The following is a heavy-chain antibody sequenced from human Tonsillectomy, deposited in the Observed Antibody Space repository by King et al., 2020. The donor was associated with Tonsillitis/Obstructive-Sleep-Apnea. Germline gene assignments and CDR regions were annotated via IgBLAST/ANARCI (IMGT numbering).Heavy chain of an antibody. D-gene: IGHD3-10*01. CDR1: GGTFSSYA. CDR3: ARGFSMVRGVTPYYYYGMDV. Sequence: VQLVQSGAEVKKPGSSVKVSCKASGGTFSSYAISWVRQAPGQGLEWMGGIIPILGIANYAQKFQGRVTITADKSTSTAYMELSSLRSEDTAVYYCARGFSMVRGVTPYYYYGMDVWGQGTTVTVSS. CDR2: IIPILGIA. V-gene: IGHV1-69*10. J-gene: IGHJ6*02.